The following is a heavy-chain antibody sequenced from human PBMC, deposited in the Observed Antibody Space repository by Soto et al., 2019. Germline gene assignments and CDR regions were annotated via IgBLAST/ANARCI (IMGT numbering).Heavy chain of an antibody. CDR3: ARGPIRIVVVTAPDYYYYYYGMDV. Sequence: SETLSLTCAVYGGSFSGYYWSWIRQPPGKGLEWIGEINHSGSTNYNPSLKSRVTISVDTSKNQFSLKLSSVTAADTAVYYCARGPIRIVVVTAPDYYYYYYGMDVWGQGTTVTVSS. D-gene: IGHD2-21*02. CDR1: GGSFSGYY. CDR2: INHSGST. J-gene: IGHJ6*02. V-gene: IGHV4-34*01.